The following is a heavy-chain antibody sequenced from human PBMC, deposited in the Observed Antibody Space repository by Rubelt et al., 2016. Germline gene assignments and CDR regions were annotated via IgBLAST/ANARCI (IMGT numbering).Heavy chain of an antibody. Sequence: QLVQSGAEVKKPGESLKISCRCSGYSFTNYWIGWVRQMPGKSLEWMGMIYPGDSDTRYSLSFQGKVTISADKSISTAYLQWSSLKASDTAMYYCARRTGDYYFDYWGQGTLVTVSS. D-gene: IGHD3-10*01. CDR3: ARRTGDYYFDY. CDR1: GYSFTNYW. CDR2: IYPGDSDT. J-gene: IGHJ4*02. V-gene: IGHV5-51*01.